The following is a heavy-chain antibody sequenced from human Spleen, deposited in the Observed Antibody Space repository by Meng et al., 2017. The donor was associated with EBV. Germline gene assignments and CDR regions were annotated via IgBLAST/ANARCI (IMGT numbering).Heavy chain of an antibody. Sequence: ELSQEAGPRLVTPSGTRSLTCAVCGASVSASNWWSWVRQPPGKGLEWIGEVHHDGSTNYNASLKSRVSISVEKSKNQFSLNMTSVTAADTAVYYCARADGDANWFDPWGHGTLVTVSS. D-gene: IGHD4-17*01. J-gene: IGHJ5*02. CDR2: VHHDGST. CDR1: GASVSASNW. V-gene: IGHV4-4*02. CDR3: ARADGDANWFDP.